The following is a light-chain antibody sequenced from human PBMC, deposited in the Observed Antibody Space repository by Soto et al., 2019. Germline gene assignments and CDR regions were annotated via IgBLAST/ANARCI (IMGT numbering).Light chain of an antibody. CDR1: TGAVTSGHY. Sequence: QAVVTQEPSLTVSPGGTVTLTCGSSTGAVTSGHYPYWFQQKPGQAPRTLISDTTNKHSWTPARFSGSLLGGKAALTLSGAQPEDEAEYYCLLSYGGGYWVFGGGTKVTVL. J-gene: IGLJ3*02. CDR2: DTT. CDR3: LLSYGGGYWV. V-gene: IGLV7-46*01.